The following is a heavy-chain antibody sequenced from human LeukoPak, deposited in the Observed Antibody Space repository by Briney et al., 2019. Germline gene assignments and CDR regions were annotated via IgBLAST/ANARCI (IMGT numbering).Heavy chain of an antibody. CDR3: ATPRYDSSGYYLPAVYFDY. CDR2: IYNSGST. D-gene: IGHD3-22*01. V-gene: IGHV4-4*08. J-gene: IGHJ4*02. Sequence: KASETLSLTCTVSGVSISSYHWSWIRQPPVKGLEWIGYIYNSGSTNYNPSLKSRVTISVDTSKNQFSLKLSSVTAADTAVYYCATPRYDSSGYYLPAVYFDYWGQGTLVTVSS. CDR1: GVSISSYH.